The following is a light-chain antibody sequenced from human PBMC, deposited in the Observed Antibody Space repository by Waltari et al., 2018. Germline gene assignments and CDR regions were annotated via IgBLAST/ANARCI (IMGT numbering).Light chain of an antibody. CDR2: WAS. CDR1: QSVLYRSNNKNY. V-gene: IGKV4-1*01. CDR3: QQYYSTIFT. J-gene: IGKJ3*01. Sequence: DILVTQSPDSLAVSLGERATINCKSRQSVLYRSNNKNYLAWYQQKPGQAPKLLIYWASTRESGVPDRFSGSGSGTDFTLTISSLQAEDVAVYYCQQYYSTIFTFGPGTKVDVK.